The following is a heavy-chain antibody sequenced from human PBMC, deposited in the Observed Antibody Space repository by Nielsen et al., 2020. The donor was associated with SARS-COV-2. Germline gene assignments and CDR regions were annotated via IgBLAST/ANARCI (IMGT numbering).Heavy chain of an antibody. CDR1: GYTFTSYD. J-gene: IGHJ5*02. CDR3: ARGHRGNWFDP. D-gene: IGHD3-10*01. Sequence: ASVKISCKASGYTFTSYDINWVRQATGQGLGWMGWMNPNSGNTGYAQKFQGRVTMTRNNSISTAYMELSSLRSEDTAVYYCARGHRGNWFDPWGQGTLVTVSS. V-gene: IGHV1-8*01. CDR2: MNPNSGNT.